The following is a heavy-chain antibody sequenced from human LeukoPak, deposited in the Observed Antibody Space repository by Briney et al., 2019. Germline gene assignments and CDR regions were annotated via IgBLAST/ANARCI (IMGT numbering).Heavy chain of an antibody. J-gene: IGHJ6*03. CDR3: ARGGATLRSYYMDV. Sequence: GGSLRLSCAASGFTFSSYGMHWVRQAPGKGLEWVAFIRYDGSNKYYADSVKGRFTISRDNSKNTLYLQMNSLRAEDTAVYYCARGGATLRSYYMDVWGKGTTVTVSS. D-gene: IGHD1-26*01. CDR2: IRYDGSNK. CDR1: GFTFSSYG. V-gene: IGHV3-30*02.